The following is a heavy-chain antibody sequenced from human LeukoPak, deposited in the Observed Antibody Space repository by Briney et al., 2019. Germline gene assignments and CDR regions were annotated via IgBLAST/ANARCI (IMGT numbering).Heavy chain of an antibody. CDR3: ARDGWFGESKRFDY. J-gene: IGHJ4*02. CDR1: GFTFSSYW. D-gene: IGHD3-10*01. CDR2: INGDGRNI. Sequence: GGSLRLSCVASGFTFSSYWMHWVRQDPRKGLVWVSRINGDGRNINYADSVRGRFTISRDNAKNTLYLQMNTLRVEDTAVYYCARDGWFGESKRFDYWGQGTLVTVSS. V-gene: IGHV3-74*01.